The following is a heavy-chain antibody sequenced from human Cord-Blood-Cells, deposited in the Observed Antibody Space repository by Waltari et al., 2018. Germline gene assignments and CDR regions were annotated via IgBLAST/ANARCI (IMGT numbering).Heavy chain of an antibody. D-gene: IGHD3-10*01. CDR3: ARTQGGSGSYSASFDY. J-gene: IGHJ4*02. CDR1: GGSFSGYY. CDR2: INHSGST. Sequence: QVQLQQWGAGLLKPSETLSLTCAVYGGSFSGYYCSWIRQPPGKGLEWIGEINHSGSTNYNPSLKSRVTISVDTSKNQFSLKLSSVTAADTAVYYCARTQGGSGSYSASFDYWGQGTLVTVSS. V-gene: IGHV4-34*01.